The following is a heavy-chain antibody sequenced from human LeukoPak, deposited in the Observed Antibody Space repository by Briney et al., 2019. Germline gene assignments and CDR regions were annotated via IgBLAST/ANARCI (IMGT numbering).Heavy chain of an antibody. V-gene: IGHV3-33*01. CDR1: GFTFSSYG. J-gene: IGHJ4*02. CDR3: ARDEYIAGVSNY. D-gene: IGHD6-6*01. Sequence: GGSLRLSCAASGFTFSSYGMHWVRQAPGKGLEWVAVIWYDGSNKYYADSVKGRFTNSRDNSKNTLYLQMNSLRAEDTAVYYCARDEYIAGVSNYWGQGTLVTVSS. CDR2: IWYDGSNK.